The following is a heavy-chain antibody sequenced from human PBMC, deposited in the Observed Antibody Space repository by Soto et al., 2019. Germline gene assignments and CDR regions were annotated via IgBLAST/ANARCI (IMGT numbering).Heavy chain of an antibody. Sequence: GGSLRLSCAASGFTFSSYAMSWVRQAPGKGLEWVSAISGSGGSTYYADSVKGRFTISRDNSKNTLYLQMNSLRAEDTAVYYWAKDVSFRLLLWFGELFPWGRGTLVTVSS. D-gene: IGHD3-10*01. V-gene: IGHV3-23*01. CDR2: ISGSGGST. J-gene: IGHJ5*02. CDR1: GFTFSSYA. CDR3: AKDVSFRLLLWFGELFP.